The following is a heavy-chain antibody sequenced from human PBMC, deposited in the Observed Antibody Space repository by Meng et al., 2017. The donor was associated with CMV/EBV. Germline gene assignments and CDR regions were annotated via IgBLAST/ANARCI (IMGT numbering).Heavy chain of an antibody. CDR1: GFTFSNAW. J-gene: IGHJ4*02. D-gene: IGHD1-7*01. CDR3: STLDNWNYELSN. Sequence: GESLKISCAASGFTFSNAWMTWGRPAPGKGLEWGGRIKSKPDGGTTDYAAPVKGRFTISRDDSKNTLYLQMNSLKAEDTAVYYCSTLDNWNYELSNWGQGTLVTVSS. V-gene: IGHV3-15*01. CDR2: IKSKPDGGTT.